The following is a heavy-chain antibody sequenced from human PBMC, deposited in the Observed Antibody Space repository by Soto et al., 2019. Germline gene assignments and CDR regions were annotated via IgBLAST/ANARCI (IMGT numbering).Heavy chain of an antibody. D-gene: IGHD2-2*01. J-gene: IGHJ3*02. CDR3: ARNTVTYCSSTSCAPDAFDI. CDR2: IYTSGST. V-gene: IGHV4-4*07. CDR1: GGSISSYY. Sequence: QVQLQESGPGLVKPSETLSLTCTDSGGSISSYYWSWIRQPAGKGLEWIGRIYTSGSTNYNPSLKRRVTLSVDTSKIRFSLTLSSVTSSDTAVYYCARNTVTYCSSTSCAPDAFDICGQGTMVTVAS.